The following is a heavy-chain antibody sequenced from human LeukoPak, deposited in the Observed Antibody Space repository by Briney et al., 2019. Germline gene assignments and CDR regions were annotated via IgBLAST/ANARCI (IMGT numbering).Heavy chain of an antibody. CDR3: ASSWDYGPLGGYYYYYMDV. CDR1: GYTFTSYY. D-gene: IGHD4-17*01. J-gene: IGHJ6*03. Sequence: ASVKVSCKASGYTFTSYYMHWVRQAPGQGLEWMGIINPSGGSTSYAQKFQGRVTMTRDMSTSTVYMELSSLRSEDTAVYYCASSWDYGPLGGYYYYYMDVWGQGTLVTVSS. CDR2: INPSGGST. V-gene: IGHV1-46*01.